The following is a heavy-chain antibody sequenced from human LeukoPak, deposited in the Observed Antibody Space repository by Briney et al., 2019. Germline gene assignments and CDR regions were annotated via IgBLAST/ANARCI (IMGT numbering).Heavy chain of an antibody. CDR3: ARGLVRGDCSSTSCGNWFDP. CDR1: GGSFSGYY. V-gene: IGHV4-34*01. D-gene: IGHD2-2*01. Sequence: SETLSLTCAVYGGSFSGYYWSWIRQPPGKGLEWIGEINHSGSTNYNPSLKSRVTISVDTSKNQFSLKLSSVTAADTAVYYCARGLVRGDCSSTSCGNWFDPWGQGTLVTVSS. J-gene: IGHJ5*02. CDR2: INHSGST.